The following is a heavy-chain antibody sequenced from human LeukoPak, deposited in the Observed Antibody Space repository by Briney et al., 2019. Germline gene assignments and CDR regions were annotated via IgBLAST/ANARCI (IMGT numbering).Heavy chain of an antibody. V-gene: IGHV3-30-3*01. J-gene: IGHJ6*03. D-gene: IGHD4-11*01. CDR1: GFTFSSYW. CDR3: ARGGSNYPYYYYYMDV. CDR2: ISYDGSNK. Sequence: GGSLSLSCAASGFTFSSYWLSWVRQAPGKGLEWVAVISYDGSNKYYADSVKGRFTISRDNSKNTLYLQMNSLRAEDTAVYYCARGGSNYPYYYYYMDVWGKGTTVTVSS.